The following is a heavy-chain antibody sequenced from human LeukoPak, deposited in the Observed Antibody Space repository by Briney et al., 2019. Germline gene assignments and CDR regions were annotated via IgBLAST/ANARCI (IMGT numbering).Heavy chain of an antibody. V-gene: IGHV3-23*01. D-gene: IGHD3-22*01. CDR2: LSGSGDTT. Sequence: GGSLILSCAASGFSFSSYAMSWVRQAPGKGLDWVSALSGSGDTTYYADSVKGRFTISRDNSKNTLYLQMNNLRAEDTAVYYCASPGWEFYDSSLDAFDIWGQGTMVTVSS. CDR1: GFSFSSYA. CDR3: ASPGWEFYDSSLDAFDI. J-gene: IGHJ3*02.